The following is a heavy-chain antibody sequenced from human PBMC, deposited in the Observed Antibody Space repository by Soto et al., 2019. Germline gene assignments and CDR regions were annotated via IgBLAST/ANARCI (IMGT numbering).Heavy chain of an antibody. J-gene: IGHJ4*02. CDR2: INAGNGNT. V-gene: IGHV1-3*01. Sequence: VQLVQSGAEVKKPGASVKVSCKASGYTFTSYAMHWVHQAPGQRLEWMGWINAGNGNTKYSQKFQGRVTITRDTSASTAYMELSSLRSEDTAVYYCARVSGWYYFDYWGQGTLVTVSS. CDR1: GYTFTSYA. CDR3: ARVSGWYYFDY. D-gene: IGHD6-19*01.